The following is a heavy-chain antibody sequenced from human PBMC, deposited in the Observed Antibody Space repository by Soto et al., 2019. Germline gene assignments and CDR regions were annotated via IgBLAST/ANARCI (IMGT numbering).Heavy chain of an antibody. V-gene: IGHV1-18*04. CDR3: ARGTYYYDSSGYSGFDY. CDR2: ISAYNGNT. CDR1: GYTFTSYG. D-gene: IGHD3-22*01. Sequence: ASEKVSCKASGYTFTSYGISWVRQAPGQGLEWMGWISAYNGNTNYAQKLQGRVTMTTDTSTSTAYMELRSLRSDDTAVYYCARGTYYYDSSGYSGFDYWGQGTLVTVSS. J-gene: IGHJ4*02.